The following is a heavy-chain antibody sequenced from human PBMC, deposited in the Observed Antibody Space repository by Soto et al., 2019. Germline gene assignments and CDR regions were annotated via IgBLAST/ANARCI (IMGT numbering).Heavy chain of an antibody. V-gene: IGHV3-66*01. CDR3: ARAPAAYGGNSVDY. D-gene: IGHD4-17*01. Sequence: EVQLVESGGGLVQPGGSLRLSCAASGFTVSSNYMSWVRQAPGKRLEWVSVTYSGGGSTYYADSVKGRFTISRDNSKNTLYPQMNSLRAEDTAVYYCARAPAAYGGNSVDYWGRGTLVTVSS. J-gene: IGHJ4*02. CDR2: TYSGGGST. CDR1: GFTVSSNY.